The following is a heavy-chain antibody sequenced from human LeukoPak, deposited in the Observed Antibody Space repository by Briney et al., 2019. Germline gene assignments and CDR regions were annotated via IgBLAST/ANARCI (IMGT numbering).Heavy chain of an antibody. D-gene: IGHD2-15*01. Sequence: ASETLSLTCTVSGGSISSSSYYWGWIRQPPGKGLEWIGSIYYSGSTYYNPSLKSRVTISVDTSKNQFSLKLSSVTAADTAVYYCARHGGLLFDYWGQGTLVTVSS. CDR1: GGSISSSSYY. CDR2: IYYSGST. J-gene: IGHJ4*02. CDR3: ARHGGLLFDY. V-gene: IGHV4-39*01.